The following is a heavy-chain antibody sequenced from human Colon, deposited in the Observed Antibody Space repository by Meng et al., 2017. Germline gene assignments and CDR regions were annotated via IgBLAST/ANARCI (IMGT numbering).Heavy chain of an antibody. CDR3: ARGVDWAKSGNF. J-gene: IGHJ4*02. CDR2: IHPSGSS. Sequence: QGQLRQSGAGLLQPSETLPLTCAVYGGSFSNYHLAWFRQPPGKGLEWIGEIHPSGSSYYSPSLQSRVTITLDTSKNQFALTLSSLTAPDTAVYYCARGVDWAKSGNFWGQGTLVTVSS. V-gene: IGHV4-34*01. D-gene: IGHD3-9*01. CDR1: GGSFSNYH.